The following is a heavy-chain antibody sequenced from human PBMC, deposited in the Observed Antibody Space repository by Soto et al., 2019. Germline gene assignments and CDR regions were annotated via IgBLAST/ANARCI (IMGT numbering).Heavy chain of an antibody. CDR1: GFTFTKYW. CDR2: IKRDESEK. D-gene: IGHD4-17*01. V-gene: IGHV3-7*01. Sequence: GGSLRLSCTASGFTFTKYWMSWVRQAPGKGLEWVANIKRDESEKYYVDSVKGRFTISRDNAKNSLYLEMNSLRAEDTAVYYCATEPRYGDYENYWGQGTLVTVPQ. J-gene: IGHJ4*02. CDR3: ATEPRYGDYENY.